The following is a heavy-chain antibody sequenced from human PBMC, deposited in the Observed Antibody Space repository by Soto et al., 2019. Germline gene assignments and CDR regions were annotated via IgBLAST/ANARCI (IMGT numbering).Heavy chain of an antibody. J-gene: IGHJ6*03. V-gene: IGHV4-39*01. D-gene: IGHD2-15*01. CDR1: GGSISSSSYY. CDR3: LLGYCSGGSCRNYYYYMDV. Sequence: QLQLQESGPGLVKPSETLSLTCTVSGGSISSSSYYWGWIRQPPGKGLEWIGSIYYSGSTYYNPSLKSRVTISVDTSKNQFSLKLSSVTAADTAVYYPLLGYCSGGSCRNYYYYMDVWGKGTTVTVSS. CDR2: IYYSGST.